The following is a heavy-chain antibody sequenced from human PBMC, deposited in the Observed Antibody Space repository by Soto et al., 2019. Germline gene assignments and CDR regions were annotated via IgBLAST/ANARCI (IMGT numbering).Heavy chain of an antibody. Sequence: GGSLRLSCAASGFTFSSYAMSWVRQAPGKGLEWVSAISGSGGSTYYADSVKGRFTISRDNSKNTLYLQMNSLRAEDTAVYYCAKDSRNGDLHYYYYYMDVWGKGTTVTVSS. D-gene: IGHD4-17*01. J-gene: IGHJ6*03. CDR1: GFTFSSYA. V-gene: IGHV3-23*01. CDR3: AKDSRNGDLHYYYYYMDV. CDR2: ISGSGGST.